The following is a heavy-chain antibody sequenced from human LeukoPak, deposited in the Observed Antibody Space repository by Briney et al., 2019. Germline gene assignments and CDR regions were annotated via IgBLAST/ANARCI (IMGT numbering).Heavy chain of an antibody. D-gene: IGHD6-19*01. CDR1: GFTFSGYW. CDR2: IKQDGSEK. Sequence: GGSLRLSCAASGFTFSGYWIYWVRQAPGKGLEWVANIKQDGSEKYYVDSVKGRFTISRDNAKNSLYLQMNSLRAEDTAVYYCAKAEGWTLNWFDPWGQGTLVTVSS. J-gene: IGHJ5*02. CDR3: AKAEGWTLNWFDP. V-gene: IGHV3-7*01.